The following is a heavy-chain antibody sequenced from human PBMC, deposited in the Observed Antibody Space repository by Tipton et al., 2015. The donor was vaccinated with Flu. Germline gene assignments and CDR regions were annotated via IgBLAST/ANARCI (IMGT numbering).Heavy chain of an antibody. V-gene: IGHV4-38-2*02. CDR1: GFFIRSGYY. CDR3: ARGEPAAIGEALFDF. D-gene: IGHD2-2*01. Sequence: TLSLTCTVSGFFIRSGYYWGWIRQPPGKGLEWIATVYHRGSTYYNPSLQSRATISADTSKNQFSLRLTSVTAADTAFYYCARGEPAAIGEALFDFWGRGTLVTVSS. J-gene: IGHJ4*02. CDR2: VYHRGST.